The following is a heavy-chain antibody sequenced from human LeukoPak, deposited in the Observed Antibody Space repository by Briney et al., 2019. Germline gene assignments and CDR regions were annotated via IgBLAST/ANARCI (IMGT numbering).Heavy chain of an antibody. CDR3: AYSTWLTLDWLDP. Sequence: PGGSLRLSCIVSGFTFSNAWMSWVRQAPGKGLEWVGRIRSKTDGGTTDYAAPVKGRFTVSREDSTNTLFLQMNSLKGEDTAIYYCAYSTWLTLDWLDPWGQGALVTVSS. CDR2: IRSKTDGGTT. V-gene: IGHV3-15*01. D-gene: IGHD2-2*01. J-gene: IGHJ5*02. CDR1: GFTFSNAW.